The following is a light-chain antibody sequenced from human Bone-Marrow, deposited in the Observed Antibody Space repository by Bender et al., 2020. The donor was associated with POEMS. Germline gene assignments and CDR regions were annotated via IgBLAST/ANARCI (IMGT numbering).Light chain of an antibody. Sequence: QSALTQPASMSGSPGQSITISCTGTSSDVGTYNLVSWYQQHPGKAPKLMIYEGSKRPSGVSNRFSGSKSGTSASLAITGVQAEDEADYYCCSYAGNSLVFGGGTKLTVL. CDR1: SSDVGTYNL. V-gene: IGLV2-23*01. CDR2: EGS. J-gene: IGLJ3*02. CDR3: CSYAGNSLV.